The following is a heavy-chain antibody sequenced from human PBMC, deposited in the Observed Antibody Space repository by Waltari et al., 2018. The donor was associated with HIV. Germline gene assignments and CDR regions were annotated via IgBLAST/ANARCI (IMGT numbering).Heavy chain of an antibody. J-gene: IGHJ4*02. D-gene: IGHD2-15*01. V-gene: IGHV3-7*01. Sequence: EVHLVESGGGLVQPGGSLRLSCAASGFTLGTCWMHWVRQAPGKGLEWVANIKHDGSERYYGDSVRGRFTISRDNAKNSLYLQMNSLRAQDTAVYYCARDACSGGKCRYNYFDYWGQGSLVTVSS. CDR2: IKHDGSER. CDR1: GFTLGTCW. CDR3: ARDACSGGKCRYNYFDY.